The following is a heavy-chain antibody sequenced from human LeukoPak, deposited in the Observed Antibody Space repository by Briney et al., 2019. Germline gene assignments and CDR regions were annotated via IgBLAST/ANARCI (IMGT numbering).Heavy chain of an antibody. CDR2: ISSSSSYI. V-gene: IGHV3-21*01. CDR3: ARASDLWFGELLSSY. Sequence: GGSLRLSCAASGFTFSSYSMNWVRQAPGKGLEWVSSISSSSSYIYYADSVKGRFIISRDNAKNSLYLQMNSLRAEDTAVYYCARASDLWFGELLSSYWGQGTLVTVSS. D-gene: IGHD3-10*01. CDR1: GFTFSSYS. J-gene: IGHJ4*02.